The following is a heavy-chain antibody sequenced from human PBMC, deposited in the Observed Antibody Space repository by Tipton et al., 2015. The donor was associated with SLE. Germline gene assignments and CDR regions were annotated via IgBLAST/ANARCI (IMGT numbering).Heavy chain of an antibody. J-gene: IGHJ4*02. CDR2: IYHSGST. Sequence: TLSLTCTVSGYSISSGYYWGWIRQPPGKGLEWIGSIYHSGSTYYNPSLKSRVTISVDTSKNQFSLKRSSVTAADTAVYYCARGSITIFGVVITPTDYWGQGTLVTVSS. CDR1: GYSISSGYY. V-gene: IGHV4-38-2*02. D-gene: IGHD3-3*01. CDR3: ARGSITIFGVVITPTDY.